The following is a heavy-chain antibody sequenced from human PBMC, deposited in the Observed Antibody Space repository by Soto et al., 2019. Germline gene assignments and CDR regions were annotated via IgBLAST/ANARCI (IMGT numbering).Heavy chain of an antibody. CDR1: GGSISSSSYY. D-gene: IGHD3-22*01. CDR3: ARLVTTDYFDY. Sequence: QLQLQESGPGLVKPSETLSLTCTVSGGSISSSSYYWGWIRQPPGKGLEWIGTIYYSGSTYYNPSLKSRVTISVDTSKNQFSLNLSSVTAADTAVYYCARLVTTDYFDYWGQGTLVTVSS. CDR2: IYYSGST. V-gene: IGHV4-39*01. J-gene: IGHJ4*02.